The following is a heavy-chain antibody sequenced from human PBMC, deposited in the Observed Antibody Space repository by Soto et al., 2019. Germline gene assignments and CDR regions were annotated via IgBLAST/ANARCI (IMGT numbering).Heavy chain of an antibody. CDR3: AKDEYYYDSSGYPLDY. D-gene: IGHD3-22*01. V-gene: IGHV1-69*13. Sequence: ASVKVSCKASGGTFNSYDINWVRQAPGQGLEWMGGIIPIVETPKYAQKFQGRVTITADESTNTVYMELSSLRSEDTAVYYCAKDEYYYDSSGYPLDYWGQGTLVTVSS. CDR2: IIPIVETP. J-gene: IGHJ4*02. CDR1: GGTFNSYD.